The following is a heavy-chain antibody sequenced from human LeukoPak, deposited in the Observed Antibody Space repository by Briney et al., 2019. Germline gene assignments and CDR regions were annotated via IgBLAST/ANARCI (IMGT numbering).Heavy chain of an antibody. CDR2: MTQDGGGK. CDR3: ARGGGDS. Sequence: GGSLRLSCAASGVTVSRYWMSWVRQAPGKGLEWVAMMTQDGGGKYYVDSVKGRFTISGDSAKNSLYLQMNSLRVEDTAVYYCARGGGDSWGQGTLVTVSS. D-gene: IGHD3-10*01. J-gene: IGHJ4*02. CDR1: GVTVSRYW. V-gene: IGHV3-7*01.